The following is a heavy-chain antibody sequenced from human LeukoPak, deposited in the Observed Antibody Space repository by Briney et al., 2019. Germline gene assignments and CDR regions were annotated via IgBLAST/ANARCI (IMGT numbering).Heavy chain of an antibody. Sequence: GGSLRLSCAASGFIFNNYWMHWVRQTPGEGPLWLSRINGDGSSTSYANSVQGRFIISRDNAKNTQYLQMNSLRAEDTAVYYCARDRYCSGGSCYGTTYYFDYWGQGTLVTVSS. D-gene: IGHD2-15*01. CDR3: ARDRYCSGGSCYGTTYYFDY. CDR2: INGDGSST. J-gene: IGHJ4*02. V-gene: IGHV3-74*01. CDR1: GFIFNNYW.